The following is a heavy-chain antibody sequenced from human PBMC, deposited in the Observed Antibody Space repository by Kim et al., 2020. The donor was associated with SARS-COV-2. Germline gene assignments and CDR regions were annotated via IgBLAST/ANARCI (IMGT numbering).Heavy chain of an antibody. CDR3: AKAATYYYDSSGYPDY. D-gene: IGHD3-22*01. J-gene: IGHJ4*02. V-gene: IGHV3-23*01. Sequence: SVKGRFTISRDNSKNTLYLQMNSLRAEDTAVYYCAKAATYYYDSSGYPDYWGQGTLVTVSS.